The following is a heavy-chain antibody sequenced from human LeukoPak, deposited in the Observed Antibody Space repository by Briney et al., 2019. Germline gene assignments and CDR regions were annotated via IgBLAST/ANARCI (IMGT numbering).Heavy chain of an antibody. J-gene: IGHJ5*02. CDR1: GGSFSGYY. V-gene: IGHV4-34*01. CDR2: INHSGST. Sequence: PSETLSLTCAVYGGSFSGYYWSWIRQPPGKGLEWIEEINHSGSTNYNPSLKSRVTISVDTSKNQFSLKLSSVTAADTAVYYCARDRNYVWGSYRGAPWGQGTLVTVSS. CDR3: ARDRNYVWGSYRGAP. D-gene: IGHD3-16*02.